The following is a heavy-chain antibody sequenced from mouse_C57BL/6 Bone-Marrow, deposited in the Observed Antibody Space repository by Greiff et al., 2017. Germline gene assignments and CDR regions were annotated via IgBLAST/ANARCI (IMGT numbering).Heavy chain of an antibody. D-gene: IGHD1-1*01. CDR3: ASPYFYGSSFAWFAY. Sequence: VQLQQPGAELVKPGASVKLSCKASGYTFTSYWMHWVKQRPGQGLEWIGMIHPNSGSTNYNEKFKSKATPTVDKSSSTAYIQLSSLTSEDSAVYYCASPYFYGSSFAWFAYWGQGTLVTVSA. J-gene: IGHJ3*01. CDR2: IHPNSGST. CDR1: GYTFTSYW. V-gene: IGHV1-64*01.